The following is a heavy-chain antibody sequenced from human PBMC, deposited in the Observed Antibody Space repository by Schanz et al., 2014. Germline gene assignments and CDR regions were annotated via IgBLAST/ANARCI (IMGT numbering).Heavy chain of an antibody. J-gene: IGHJ6*02. V-gene: IGHV3-7*03. CDR2: IKQDGSEK. Sequence: EVQLLDSGGGLVQPGGSLRLSCAASGFTFSDHYMDWVRQAPGKGLEWVANIKQDGSEKYYVDAVKGRFTISRDNAKNSMYLHMKSLRGEDTAVYYCAKARRKSNCSGGRCFHYSYYGMDVWGQGTTVTVSS. D-gene: IGHD2-15*01. CDR3: AKARRKSNCSGGRCFHYSYYGMDV. CDR1: GFTFSDHY.